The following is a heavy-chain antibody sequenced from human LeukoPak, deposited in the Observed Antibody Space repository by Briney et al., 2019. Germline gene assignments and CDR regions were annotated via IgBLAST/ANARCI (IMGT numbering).Heavy chain of an antibody. D-gene: IGHD2-2*01. CDR3: AKRPSSSTTGSASAFDI. CDR1: AFTFSSHA. J-gene: IGHJ3*02. CDR2: ISDGGGTT. Sequence: QRGGSLRLSCAASAFTFSSHAMRWVRQAPGKGLEWVSAISDGGGTTFYADSVKGRFAISRDNSKNTLFLQMNSLRAEDTALYYCAKRPSSSTTGSASAFDIWGQGIMVTVSS. V-gene: IGHV3-23*01.